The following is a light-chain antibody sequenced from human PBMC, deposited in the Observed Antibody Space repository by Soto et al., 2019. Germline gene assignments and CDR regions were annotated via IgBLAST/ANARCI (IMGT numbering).Light chain of an antibody. J-gene: IGKJ1*01. CDR2: GAS. V-gene: IGKV3-15*01. CDR3: QQYDNWPQK. CDR1: QSVSSD. Sequence: EIVMTQSPATLSVSPGERATLYCMASQSVSSDLAWYQHKPGQAPRLLIYGASTRATGIPARFSGRGSGTEFTLTISSLQSVDFAVYYCQQYDNWPQKFGQGTKVDIK.